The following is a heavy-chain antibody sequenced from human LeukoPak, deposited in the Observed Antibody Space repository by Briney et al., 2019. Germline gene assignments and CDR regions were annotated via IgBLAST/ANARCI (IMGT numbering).Heavy chain of an antibody. CDR1: GFTFSSYA. CDR3: AKGYDSSGPLDYFDY. J-gene: IGHJ4*02. CDR2: ISGSGGRT. Sequence: PGGSLRLSCAASGFTFSSYAMSWVRQAPGKGLEWVSAISGSGGRTYYADSLEGRFTISRDNSKNTLYLQMNTLRAEDTALYYCAKGYDSSGPLDYFDYWGQGTLVTVSS. D-gene: IGHD3-22*01. V-gene: IGHV3-23*01.